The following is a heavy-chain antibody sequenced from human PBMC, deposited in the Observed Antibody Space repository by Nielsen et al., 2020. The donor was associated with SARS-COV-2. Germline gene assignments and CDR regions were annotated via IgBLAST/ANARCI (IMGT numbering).Heavy chain of an antibody. Sequence: SPTLSLTCTVSGDSISNYCWSWIRQPPGKGLEWIGDICYSGNTNYNPSLKSRVTISVDTSKNQFSLKLSSVTAADTAVYSCARNRWFGESRYGMDVWGQGTTVTVSS. CDR2: ICYSGNT. J-gene: IGHJ6*02. CDR3: ARNRWFGESRYGMDV. D-gene: IGHD3-10*01. V-gene: IGHV4-59*01. CDR1: GDSISNYC.